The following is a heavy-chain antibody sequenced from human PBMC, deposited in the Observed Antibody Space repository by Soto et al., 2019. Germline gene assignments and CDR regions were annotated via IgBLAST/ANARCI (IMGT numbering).Heavy chain of an antibody. CDR3: ATEIGDLVLMVYAVHAFEI. V-gene: IGHV3-15*01. CDR1: GFNFRNTW. J-gene: IGHJ3*02. Sequence: EVQLVESGGGLVKPGGSLRLACAASGFNFRNTWMSWVRQAPGKGLEWVGRIKSKSDDETTEYAAPVKDRFIISRDDSQNMLYLQMNSLRTEDTGVYYCATEIGDLVLMVYAVHAFEIWGQGTMVTVSS. D-gene: IGHD2-8*01. CDR2: IKSKSDDETT.